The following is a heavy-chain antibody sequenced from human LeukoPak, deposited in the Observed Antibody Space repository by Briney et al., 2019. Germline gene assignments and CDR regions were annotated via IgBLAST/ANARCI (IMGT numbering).Heavy chain of an antibody. V-gene: IGHV3-23*01. D-gene: IGHD3-16*01. CDR3: ARDRSYGLDY. Sequence: GGSLRLSCAASGFTFSSYAMSWVRQAPGKGLEWVSVISGSGGSTYYADSVKGRFTISRDNSKNTLYLQMNSLRAVDTAVYYCARDRSYGLDYWGQGTLVTVSS. CDR1: GFTFSSYA. CDR2: ISGSGGST. J-gene: IGHJ4*02.